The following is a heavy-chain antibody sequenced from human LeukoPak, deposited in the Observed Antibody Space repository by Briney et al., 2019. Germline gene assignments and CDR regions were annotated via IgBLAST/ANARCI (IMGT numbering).Heavy chain of an antibody. Sequence: GGSLRLSCAASGFPFSSYWMSWVRQAPGKGLEWVANIKQDGSEKYHVDSVKGRFTISRDNAKNSLYLQMNSLRAEDTAVYYCARDPSRLYSSSWYTEDWFDPWGQGTLVTVSS. CDR3: ARDPSRLYSSSWYTEDWFDP. V-gene: IGHV3-7*01. CDR1: GFPFSSYW. J-gene: IGHJ5*02. CDR2: IKQDGSEK. D-gene: IGHD6-13*01.